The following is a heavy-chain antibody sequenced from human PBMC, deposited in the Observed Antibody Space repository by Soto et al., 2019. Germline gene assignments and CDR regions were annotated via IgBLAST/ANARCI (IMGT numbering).Heavy chain of an antibody. D-gene: IGHD6-13*01. CDR2: IIPIFGTA. Sequence: ASVKVSCKASGGTFSSYAISWVRQAPGQGLEWMGGIIPIFGTANYAQKFQGRVTITADESTSTAYMELSSLRSEDTAVYYCARYPRRIAADGEDWFDPWGQGTLVTVSS. CDR1: GGTFSSYA. CDR3: ARYPRRIAADGEDWFDP. J-gene: IGHJ5*02. V-gene: IGHV1-69*13.